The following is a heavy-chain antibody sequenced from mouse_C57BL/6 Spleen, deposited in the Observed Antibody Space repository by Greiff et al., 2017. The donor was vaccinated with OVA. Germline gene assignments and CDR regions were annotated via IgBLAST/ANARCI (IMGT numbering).Heavy chain of an antibody. CDR1: GFNIKNTY. D-gene: IGHD1-1*01. CDR3: ARGGTTVVARSYWYFDV. CDR2: IDPANGNT. J-gene: IGHJ1*03. Sequence: EVQLQQSVAELVRPGASVKLSCTASGFNIKNTYMHWVKQRPEQGLEWIGRIDPANGNTKYAPKFQGKATITADTSSNTAYLQLSSLTSEDTAIYYCARGGTTVVARSYWYFDVWGTGTTVTVSS. V-gene: IGHV14-3*01.